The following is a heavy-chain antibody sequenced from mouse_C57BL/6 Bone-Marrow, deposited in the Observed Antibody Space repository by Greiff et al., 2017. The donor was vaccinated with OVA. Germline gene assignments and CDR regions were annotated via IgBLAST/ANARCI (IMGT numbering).Heavy chain of an antibody. CDR1: GFSFNTYA. CDR3: VREENYFDY. Sequence: GGGLVQPKGSLKLSCAAPGFSFNTYAMNWVRQAPGKGLEWVARIRSKSNNYATYYADSVKDRFTISRDDSESMLYLQMNNLKTEDTAMYYCVREENYFDYWGQGTTLTVSS. CDR2: IRSKSNNYAT. J-gene: IGHJ2*01. V-gene: IGHV10-1*01.